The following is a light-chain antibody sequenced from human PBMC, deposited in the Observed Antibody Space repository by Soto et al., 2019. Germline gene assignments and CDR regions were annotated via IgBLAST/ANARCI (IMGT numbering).Light chain of an antibody. CDR2: GAS. J-gene: IGKJ4*01. CDR1: QSVSSN. Sequence: EIVLTQSPATLSGSPGERATLSCRASQSVSSNLAWYQQKPGQAPRLLIYGASTRATGIPARFSGSGSGTEFTLTISSLQSEDFAVYSCQQYNNWPTFGGGTKVDIK. V-gene: IGKV3-15*01. CDR3: QQYNNWPT.